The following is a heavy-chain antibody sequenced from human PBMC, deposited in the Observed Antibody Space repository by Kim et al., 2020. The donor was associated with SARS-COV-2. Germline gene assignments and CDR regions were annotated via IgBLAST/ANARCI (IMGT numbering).Heavy chain of an antibody. Sequence: SETLSLTCTVSGGSISSSRYYWGWIRQPPGKGLEWIGSISYSGTTYYNPSLKSLVTISVDTSKNQFSLKLSPVTAADTAVYYCARLSGYSSGWEFDYWGQGTLVTVSS. D-gene: IGHD6-19*01. V-gene: IGHV4-39*01. CDR3: ARLSGYSSGWEFDY. J-gene: IGHJ4*02. CDR2: ISYSGTT. CDR1: GGSISSSRYY.